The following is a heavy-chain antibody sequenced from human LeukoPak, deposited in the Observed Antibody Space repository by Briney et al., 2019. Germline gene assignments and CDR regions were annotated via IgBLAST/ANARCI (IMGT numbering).Heavy chain of an antibody. Sequence: SETLSLTCTVSGGSISRSSYYWGWIRQPPGKGLEWIGSMYYSGSTNYNPSLKSRVTISVDTSKNQFSLKLSSVTAADTAVYYCARSVEGYCRGGSCYYYSYYMDVWGKGTTVTVSS. D-gene: IGHD2-15*01. V-gene: IGHV4-39*07. J-gene: IGHJ6*03. CDR2: MYYSGST. CDR3: ARSVEGYCRGGSCYYYSYYMDV. CDR1: GGSISRSSYY.